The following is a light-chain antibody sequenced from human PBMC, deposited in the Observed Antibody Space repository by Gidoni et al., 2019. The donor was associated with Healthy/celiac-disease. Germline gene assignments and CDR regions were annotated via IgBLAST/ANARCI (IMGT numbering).Light chain of an antibody. V-gene: IGKV2-28*01. Sequence: DIVTTKPPLSLPVTPGEPASISCRSSQSLLHSNGYNYLDWYLQKPGQSPQLLIYLGSNRASGVPDRFSGSGSGTDFTLKISRVEAEDVGVYYCMQALQAPYTFGQGTKLEIK. J-gene: IGKJ2*01. CDR2: LGS. CDR3: MQALQAPYT. CDR1: QSLLHSNGYNY.